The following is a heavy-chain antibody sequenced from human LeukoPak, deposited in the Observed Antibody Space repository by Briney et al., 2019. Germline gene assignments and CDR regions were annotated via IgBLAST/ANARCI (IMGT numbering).Heavy chain of an antibody. CDR3: ARDSDYYDSSGHYFDY. V-gene: IGHV5-51*01. D-gene: IGHD3-22*01. CDR1: GYSFTTYW. CDR2: IYPGDSDT. Sequence: PGESLKISCKGSGYSFTTYWIGWVRQMPGKGLEWMGIIYPGDSDTRYSPSFQGQVTISADKSISTAYLRWSSLKASDTAMYYCARDSDYYDSSGHYFDYWGQGTLVTVSS. J-gene: IGHJ4*02.